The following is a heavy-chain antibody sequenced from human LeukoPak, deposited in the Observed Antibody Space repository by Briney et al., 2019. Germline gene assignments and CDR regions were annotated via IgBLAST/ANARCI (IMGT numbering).Heavy chain of an antibody. Sequence: GGSLRLSCAASGCTFSSYVMHWVRQAPGKGLEYVSAISSNGGSTYYANSVKGRFTISRDNSKNTLYLQMGSLRAEDMAVYYCARTKIAAAARGAFDIWGQGTMVTVSS. D-gene: IGHD6-13*01. CDR3: ARTKIAAAARGAFDI. J-gene: IGHJ3*02. CDR1: GCTFSSYV. CDR2: ISSNGGST. V-gene: IGHV3-64*01.